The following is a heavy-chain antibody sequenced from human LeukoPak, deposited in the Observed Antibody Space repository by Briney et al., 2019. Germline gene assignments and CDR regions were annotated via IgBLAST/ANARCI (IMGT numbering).Heavy chain of an antibody. J-gene: IGHJ6*02. CDR2: IKQDGSDK. V-gene: IGHV3-7*03. CDR3: ARGPSSYGGNSVGAPEGMDV. CDR1: GFTFTNYW. D-gene: IGHD4-23*01. Sequence: GGSLRLSCAASGFTFTNYWMHWVRQAPGKGLEWVANIKQDGSDKYYVDSVKGRFTISRDNTKNSLYLQMNSLRAEDTAVYYCARGPSSYGGNSVGAPEGMDVWGQGTTVTVSS.